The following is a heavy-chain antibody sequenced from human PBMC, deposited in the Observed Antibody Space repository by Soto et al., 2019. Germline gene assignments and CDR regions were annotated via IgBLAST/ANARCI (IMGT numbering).Heavy chain of an antibody. D-gene: IGHD2-15*01. Sequence: PSETLALSCTVSCGSVSSGSYYGSWIRQPPGKGLEWIGYIYYSGSTNYNPSLKSRVTISVDTSKNQFSLKLSSVTAADTAVYYCARGLVVTHFNYWGQGTLVTVSS. CDR2: IYYSGST. CDR3: ARGLVVTHFNY. V-gene: IGHV4-61*01. J-gene: IGHJ4*02. CDR1: CGSVSSGSYY.